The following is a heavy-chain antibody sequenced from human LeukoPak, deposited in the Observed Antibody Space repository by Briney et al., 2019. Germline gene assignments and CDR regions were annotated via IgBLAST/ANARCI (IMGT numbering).Heavy chain of an antibody. CDR2: ISSSGSPI. CDR3: ARGSFLITFGGFIG. V-gene: IGHV3-11*04. J-gene: IGHJ4*02. CDR1: GFTFSDYY. Sequence: PGVSLRLSCATSGFTFSDYYMSWIRQAPGKGLEWVSYISSSGSPIYYADSVKGRFTISRDNAKNSLFLQMNSLRAEDTAVYYCARGSFLITFGGFIGWGQGTLVTVSS. D-gene: IGHD3-16*02.